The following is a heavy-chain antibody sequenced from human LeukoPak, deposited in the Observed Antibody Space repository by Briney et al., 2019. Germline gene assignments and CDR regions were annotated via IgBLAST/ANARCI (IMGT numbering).Heavy chain of an antibody. CDR3: ARLYGSGSYYNSYYYYYMDV. Sequence: SETLSLTCAVYGGSFSGYYWSWIRQPPGKGLEWIREINHSGSTNYNPSLKSRVTIPVDTSKNQFSLKLSSVTAADTAVYYCARLYGSGSYYNSYYYYYMDVWGKGTTVTISS. CDR2: INHSGST. D-gene: IGHD3-10*01. J-gene: IGHJ6*03. CDR1: GGSFSGYY. V-gene: IGHV4-34*01.